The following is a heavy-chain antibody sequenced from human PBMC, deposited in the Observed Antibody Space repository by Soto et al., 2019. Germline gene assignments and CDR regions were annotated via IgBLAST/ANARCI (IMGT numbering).Heavy chain of an antibody. V-gene: IGHV3-23*01. J-gene: IGHJ4*02. CDR3: AKSTFGVTAVNPLEDY. D-gene: IGHD2-21*02. Sequence: EVQLLESGGGVIQPGGSLRLSCAASGFTFSSYAMSWVRQAPGKGLEWVSAISGSGGTTYYAASVKGRFTISRDNSKNTLSLQMNSLRAEDTAVYYCAKSTFGVTAVNPLEDYWGQGTLVTVSS. CDR2: ISGSGGTT. CDR1: GFTFSSYA.